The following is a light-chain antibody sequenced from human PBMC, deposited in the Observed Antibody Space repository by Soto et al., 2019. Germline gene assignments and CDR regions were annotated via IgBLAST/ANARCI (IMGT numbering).Light chain of an antibody. V-gene: IGLV1-51*01. CDR2: DNN. CDR3: GTWDSSLSVV. J-gene: IGLJ3*02. CDR1: SSNIGNNY. Sequence: QSVLTQPPSVSAAPGQKVTISCSGSSSNIGNNYVSWYQQLPGTAPKLLIYDNNKRPSGIPDRFSGSKSGTSATLGITGLQTGDEADYYCGTWDSSLSVVFGGGTKVPS.